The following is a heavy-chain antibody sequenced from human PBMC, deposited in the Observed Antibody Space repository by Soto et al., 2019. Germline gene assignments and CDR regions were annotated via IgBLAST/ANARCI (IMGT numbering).Heavy chain of an antibody. Sequence: EVQLLESGGGLVQPGGSLRLSCAASGFTFSSYGMSWVRQAPGKELEWVSAISGSGGSTYYADSVKGRFTISRDNSKNTLYLQMNSLRAEVTAVYYCAKNNEAGIAAAEGMDVWGQGTTVTVSS. J-gene: IGHJ6*02. CDR1: GFTFSSYG. V-gene: IGHV3-23*01. D-gene: IGHD6-13*01. CDR2: ISGSGGST. CDR3: AKNNEAGIAAAEGMDV.